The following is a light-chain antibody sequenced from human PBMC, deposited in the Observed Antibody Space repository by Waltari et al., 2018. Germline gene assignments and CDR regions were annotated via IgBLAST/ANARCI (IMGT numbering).Light chain of an antibody. CDR1: QSVSSY. CDR3: QQRSNWPRT. CDR2: DAS. J-gene: IGKJ1*01. Sequence: EIVLTQSPATLSLSPGERATLPCRASQSVSSYLAWNQQKPGQAPRHLISDASSRPTGIPARFSGSGSGTDFTLTISGLGPEECAVYYGQQRSNWPRTFGQGTKVEI. V-gene: IGKV3-11*01.